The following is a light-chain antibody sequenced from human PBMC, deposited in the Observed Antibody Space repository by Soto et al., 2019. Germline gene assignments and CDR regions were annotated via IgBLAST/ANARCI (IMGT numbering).Light chain of an antibody. CDR1: SSDIGGYNY. V-gene: IGLV2-14*03. Sequence: QAVVTQPASVSGSPGQSITISCTGSSSDIGGYNYVSWYQQYPGKAPKLLIYEVSNRPSGVSNRFSGSKSGNTASLTISGLQAEDEADYYCSSYATSIGVFGGGTQLTVL. CDR2: EVS. CDR3: SSYATSIGV. J-gene: IGLJ7*01.